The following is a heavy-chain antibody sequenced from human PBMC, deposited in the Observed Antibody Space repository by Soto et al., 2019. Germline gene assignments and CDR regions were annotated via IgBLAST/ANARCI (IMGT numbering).Heavy chain of an antibody. D-gene: IGHD3-3*01. CDR2: IYPSDSDT. CDR3: ARGGVSTRTFDY. J-gene: IGHJ4*02. Sequence: LTISCKGSGYNFAGYWIAWVRQMPGKGLELMGIIYPSDSDTRYRPSFQGQVTISADKSISSAYLQWSSLRASDTAMYYCARGGVSTRTFDYWGQRTPVTVSS. V-gene: IGHV5-51*01. CDR1: GYNFAGYW.